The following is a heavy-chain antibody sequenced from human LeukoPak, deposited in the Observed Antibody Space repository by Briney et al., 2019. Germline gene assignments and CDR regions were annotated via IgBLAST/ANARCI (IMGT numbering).Heavy chain of an antibody. V-gene: IGHV3-23*01. Sequence: GGSLRLSCAASGFTFSSYGMSWVRQAPGKGLEWVSAISGSGGSTYYADSVKGRFTISRDNSKNTLNLQMNSLRAEDTAVYYCAKDPTHYRVWDYYETIGLSYWGQGTLATVSS. D-gene: IGHD3-22*01. CDR1: GFTFSSYG. J-gene: IGHJ4*02. CDR3: AKDPTHYRVWDYYETIGLSY. CDR2: ISGSGGST.